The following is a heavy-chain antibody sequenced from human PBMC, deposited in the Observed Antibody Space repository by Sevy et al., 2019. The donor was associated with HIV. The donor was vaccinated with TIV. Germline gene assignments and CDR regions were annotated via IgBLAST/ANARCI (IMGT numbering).Heavy chain of an antibody. D-gene: IGHD3-9*01. CDR3: ARGRRKYYDILTRYSTNWFDP. CDR2: ISYDGSNK. J-gene: IGHJ5*01. CDR1: GFTFSSYA. Sequence: GGSLRLSCAASGFTFSSYAMHWVRQAPGKGLEWVAVISYDGSNKYYADSVKGRFTISRDNSKNTLYLQMNSLRAEDTAVYYCARGRRKYYDILTRYSTNWFDPWGQGTLVTVSS. V-gene: IGHV3-30-3*01.